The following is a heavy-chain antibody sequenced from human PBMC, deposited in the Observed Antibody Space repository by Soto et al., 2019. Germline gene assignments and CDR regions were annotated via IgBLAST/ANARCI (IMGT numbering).Heavy chain of an antibody. CDR3: AAYCSSTSCYADYYYYGMDV. CDR1: GGTFSSYT. Sequence: ASVKVSCKASGGTFSSYTISWVRQAPGQGLEWMGRIIPILGIANYSPSFQGHVTISADKSISTAYLQWSSLKASDTAMYYCAAYCSSTSCYADYYYYGMDVWGQGTTVTVSS. J-gene: IGHJ6*02. V-gene: IGHV1-69*02. CDR2: IIPILGIA. D-gene: IGHD2-2*01.